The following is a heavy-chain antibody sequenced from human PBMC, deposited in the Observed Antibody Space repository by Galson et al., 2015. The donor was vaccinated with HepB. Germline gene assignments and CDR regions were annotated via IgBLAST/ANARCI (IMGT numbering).Heavy chain of an antibody. D-gene: IGHD4-11*01. J-gene: IGHJ4*02. CDR3: AKDREDVVDTVTVYIDY. CDR2: ISYDGSNK. V-gene: IGHV3-30*18. CDR1: GFTFSSYG. Sequence: SLRLSCAASGFTFSSYGMHWVRQAPGKGLEWVAVISYDGSNKYYADSVKGRFTISRDNSKNTLYLQMNSLRAEDTAVYYCAKDREDVVDTVTVYIDYWGQGTLVTVSS.